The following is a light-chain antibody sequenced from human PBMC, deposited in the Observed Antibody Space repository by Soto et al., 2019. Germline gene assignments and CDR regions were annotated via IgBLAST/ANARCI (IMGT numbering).Light chain of an antibody. CDR1: SSDAGGYNY. V-gene: IGLV2-14*01. J-gene: IGLJ1*01. CDR3: SSYTSSITYV. CDR2: EVT. Sequence: QSVLTQPASVSGSPGQSITISCTGTSSDAGGYNYVSWYQQHPGKAPKLMIYEVTNRPSGVSNRFSGSKSGNTASLTISGLQADDEADYYCSSYTSSITYVFXTGTKVTVL.